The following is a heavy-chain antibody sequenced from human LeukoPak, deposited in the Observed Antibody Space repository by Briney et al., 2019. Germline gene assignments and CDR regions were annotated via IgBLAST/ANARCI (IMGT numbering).Heavy chain of an antibody. Sequence: PSETLSLTCTVSGGSISSYYWSWIRQPPGKGLVWIGYIYYSGTTNYNPSLKSRVTISVDTSKNQFSLKLSSVTAADTAVYYCAILGYDGSGFHDYWGQGTLVTVSS. V-gene: IGHV4-59*01. D-gene: IGHD3-22*01. J-gene: IGHJ4*02. CDR3: AILGYDGSGFHDY. CDR2: IYYSGTT. CDR1: GGSISSYY.